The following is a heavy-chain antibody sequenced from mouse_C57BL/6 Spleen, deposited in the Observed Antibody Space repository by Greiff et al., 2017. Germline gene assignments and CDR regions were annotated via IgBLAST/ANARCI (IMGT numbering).Heavy chain of an antibody. CDR2: IYPGDGDT. D-gene: IGHD1-1*01. Sequence: VKLQESGAELVKPGASVKISCKASGYAFSSYWMNWVKQRPGKGLEWIGQIYPGDGDTNYNGKFKGKDTLTADKSSSTAYMQLSSLTSEDSAVYFCARPTLYYGSSYGAMDYWGQGTSVTVSS. J-gene: IGHJ4*01. CDR3: ARPTLYYGSSYGAMDY. V-gene: IGHV1-80*01. CDR1: GYAFSSYW.